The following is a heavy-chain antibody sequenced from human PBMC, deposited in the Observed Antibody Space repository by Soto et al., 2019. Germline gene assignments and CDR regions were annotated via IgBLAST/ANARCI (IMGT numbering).Heavy chain of an antibody. V-gene: IGHV4-34*01. CDR1: GGSFSDYY. CDR3: ARGPTT. J-gene: IGHJ4*02. D-gene: IGHD5-12*01. Sequence: SETLSLTCAVYGGSFSDYYWSWIRQPPGKGLEWIGEINHRGSTNYNPSLKSRVTISVDTSKNQFSLKLSSVTAADTAVYYCARGPTTWGQGTLVTVSS. CDR2: INHRGST.